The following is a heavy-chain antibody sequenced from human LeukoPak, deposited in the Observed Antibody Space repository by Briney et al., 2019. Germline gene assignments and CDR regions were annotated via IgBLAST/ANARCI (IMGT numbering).Heavy chain of an antibody. J-gene: IGHJ5*02. V-gene: IGHV1-2*02. Sequence: ASVKVSCKAGRYIFTQYLMLGVRQAPGQGLEWMGWINPNSGGTNYAQDFHGRVTMTRDTSISTAYMELSRLRSDDTAVYYCARAGDSGNLAWGQGTLVTVSS. CDR2: INPNSGGT. CDR1: RYIFTQYL. D-gene: IGHD1-26*01. CDR3: ARAGDSGNLA.